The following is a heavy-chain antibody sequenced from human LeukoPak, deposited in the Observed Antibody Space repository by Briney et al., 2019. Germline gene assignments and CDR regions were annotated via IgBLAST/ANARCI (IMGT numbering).Heavy chain of an antibody. Sequence: GGSLRLSCAASGFTFSSYAMHWVRQAPGRGLEGVALISYDGSGQYYTESVKGRFTISRDNSKNTLYLQVNSLRVEDTAAYYCARANRPFHTSGWYKDYWGQGTLVTVSS. J-gene: IGHJ4*02. CDR1: GFTFSSYA. CDR3: ARANRPFHTSGWYKDY. V-gene: IGHV3-30-3*01. D-gene: IGHD6-19*01. CDR2: ISYDGSGQ.